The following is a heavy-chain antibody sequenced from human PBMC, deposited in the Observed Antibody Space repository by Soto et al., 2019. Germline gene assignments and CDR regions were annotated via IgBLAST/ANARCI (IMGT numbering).Heavy chain of an antibody. J-gene: IGHJ1*01. D-gene: IGHD3-10*01. CDR3: ATDLGAALAPFIMLYFQE. Sequence: QVQVVQSGTEVKKPGASVKVSCKVSGYTLNELCIHWVRQPPGKGLEWIGGFDPEEGKMIYAQNFQGRFTMTEDTSTDTAYMELNSLTSEDTAIYYCATDLGAALAPFIMLYFQEWGQGTVVTVSS. V-gene: IGHV1-24*01. CDR1: GYTLNELC. CDR2: FDPEEGKM.